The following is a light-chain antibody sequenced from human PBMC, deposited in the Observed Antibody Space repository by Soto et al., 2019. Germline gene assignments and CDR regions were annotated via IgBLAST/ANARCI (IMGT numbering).Light chain of an antibody. J-gene: IGKJ5*01. CDR3: QQFSSYPLT. Sequence: EFVLTQSPGTRSLSPGERATLSCGASQTVRHKYLAWYQQKPGQAPRLMIYDASSRATGIPDRFSGGGSGTDGTLTISRLEKEDGSVYYCQQFSSYPLTFGGGTRLENK. V-gene: IGKV3-20*01. CDR2: DAS. CDR1: QTVRHKY.